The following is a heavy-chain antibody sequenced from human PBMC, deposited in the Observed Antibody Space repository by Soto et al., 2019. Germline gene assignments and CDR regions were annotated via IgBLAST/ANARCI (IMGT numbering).Heavy chain of an antibody. V-gene: IGHV1-18*01. CDR2: INAYNGNT. Sequence: ASVKVSCKASGYTFTSYAMHWVRQAPGQRLEWMGWINAYNGNTNYAQKLQGRVTMTTDTSTSTAYMELRSLRSDDTAVYYCARWAYGDYAFDWGQGTLVTVSS. D-gene: IGHD4-17*01. CDR3: ARWAYGDYAFD. CDR1: GYTFTSYA. J-gene: IGHJ4*02.